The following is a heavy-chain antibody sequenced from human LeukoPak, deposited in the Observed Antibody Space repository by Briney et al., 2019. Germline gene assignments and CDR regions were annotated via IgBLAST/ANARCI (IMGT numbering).Heavy chain of an antibody. CDR3: AREGHIVGATLPTDY. D-gene: IGHD1-26*01. CDR1: GYTFTGYY. Sequence: ASVKVSCKASGYTFTGYYMHWVRQAPGQGVEWMGWINPNSGGSNYAQKFQGRVTMTRDTSISTDYMELSRLRSDDTAVYYCAREGHIVGATLPTDYWGQGTLVTVSS. V-gene: IGHV1-2*02. J-gene: IGHJ4*02. CDR2: INPNSGGS.